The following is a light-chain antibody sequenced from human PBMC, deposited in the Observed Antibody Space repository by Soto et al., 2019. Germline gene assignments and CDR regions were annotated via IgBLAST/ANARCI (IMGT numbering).Light chain of an antibody. CDR3: KQSKSFPLT. CDR2: AAS. J-gene: IGKJ4*01. Sequence: AIRMTQSPSSLSASTGDRVTITCRASQGISSYLAWYQQKPGKAPNLLIYAASSLRSGVPSRFSGSGSGTDFSLTISSLQPEDLATYYCKQSKSFPLTFGGGTKVDIK. CDR1: QGISSY. V-gene: IGKV1-8*01.